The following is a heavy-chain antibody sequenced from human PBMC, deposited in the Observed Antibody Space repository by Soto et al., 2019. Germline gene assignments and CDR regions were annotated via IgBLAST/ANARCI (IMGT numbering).Heavy chain of an antibody. CDR2: ISGSGGST. V-gene: IGHV3-23*01. J-gene: IGHJ5*02. CDR3: AKDRAWNYGWFDH. D-gene: IGHD1-7*01. CDR1: GFTFSSYA. Sequence: XGSRRLSCAAAGFTFSSYAMSWVRQAPGKGLEWVSAISGSGGSTYYADSVKGRFTISRDNSKNTLYLQMNSLRAEDTAVYYCAKDRAWNYGWFDHWGQGPLVTVSS.